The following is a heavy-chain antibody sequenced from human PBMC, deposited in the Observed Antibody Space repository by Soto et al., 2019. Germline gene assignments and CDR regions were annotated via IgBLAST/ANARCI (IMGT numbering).Heavy chain of an antibody. Sequence: ETLSLTCTVSAASFSKYYWSWIRQPPGKGLEWIGYIYFNGNTNYNPSLKRRVTISINTSKKQISLNLTSVTDADTAVYYCASVTFGGVVLAHWGQGTLVTVSS. J-gene: IGHJ4*02. CDR3: ASVTFGGVVLAH. CDR2: IYFNGNT. D-gene: IGHD3-16*01. CDR1: AASFSKYY. V-gene: IGHV4-59*01.